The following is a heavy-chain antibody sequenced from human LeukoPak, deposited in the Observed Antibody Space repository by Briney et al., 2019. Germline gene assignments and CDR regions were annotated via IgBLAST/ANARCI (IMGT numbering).Heavy chain of an antibody. V-gene: IGHV3-23*01. CDR1: RFTFSSYA. Sequence: GGTLRLSCAASRFTFSSYAMSCVRQAPGKGLEWVSVISGSGTNTYYADSVKGRFTISRDNSKNTLYLQMNSLRAEDTALYYCVKHSAPVLAAARFDYWGQGNLVTVSS. J-gene: IGHJ4*02. D-gene: IGHD2-2*01. CDR2: ISGSGTNT. CDR3: VKHSAPVLAAARFDY.